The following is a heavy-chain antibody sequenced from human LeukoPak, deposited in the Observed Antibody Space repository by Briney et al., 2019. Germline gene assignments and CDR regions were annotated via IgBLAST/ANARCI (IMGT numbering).Heavy chain of an antibody. CDR2: ISGSGGST. D-gene: IGHD3-22*01. J-gene: IGHJ3*02. V-gene: IGHV3-23*01. Sequence: PGGSLRLSCAASGFTFSSYAMSWVRQAPGKGLEWVSAISGSGGSTYYADSVKGRFTISRDNSKNTLYLQMNSLRAEDTAVYYCANGYYYDSSGYYSDAFDIWGQGTMVTVSS. CDR1: GFTFSSYA. CDR3: ANGYYYDSSGYYSDAFDI.